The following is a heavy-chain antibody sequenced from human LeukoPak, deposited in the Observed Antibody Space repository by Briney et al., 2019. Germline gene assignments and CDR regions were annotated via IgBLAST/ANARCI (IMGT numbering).Heavy chain of an antibody. J-gene: IGHJ4*02. CDR1: GFTVSTNY. CDR3: AREPAGIVGATTGGFDY. Sequence: GGSLRLSCAASGFTVSTNYMSWVRQAPGKGLEWVSVIYSGGNTYYADSVKGRFTISRDNSKNTLYLRMNSLRAEDTAVHYCAREPAGIVGATTGGFDYWGQGTLVTVSS. CDR2: IYSGGNT. D-gene: IGHD1-26*01. V-gene: IGHV3-53*01.